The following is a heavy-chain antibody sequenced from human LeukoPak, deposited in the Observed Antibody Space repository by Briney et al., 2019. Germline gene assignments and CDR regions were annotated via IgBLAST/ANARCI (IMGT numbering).Heavy chain of an antibody. V-gene: IGHV3-21*01. J-gene: IGHJ4*02. CDR3: AKGYSKSSHFDY. CDR1: EFNFSTYT. Sequence: GGSLRLSCAASEFNFSTYTMHWVRQAPGKGLEWVSSISPSSSYIYYAESVKGRFTISRDNARNSLYLQMNFLRAEDTAVYYCAKGYSKSSHFDYWGQGTLVTVSS. D-gene: IGHD4-11*01. CDR2: ISPSSSYI.